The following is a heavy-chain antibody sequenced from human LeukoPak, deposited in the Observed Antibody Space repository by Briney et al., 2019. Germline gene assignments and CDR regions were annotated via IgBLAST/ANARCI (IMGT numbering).Heavy chain of an antibody. D-gene: IGHD6-19*01. J-gene: IGHJ6*03. V-gene: IGHV3-23*01. Sequence: PGGSLRLSCAASGFAFSSFAMGWVRQSPGKGLEWLSTINGGGNTTFYSDSVKGRFTISRDNSKNTLYLQMDSLRPDDTATYYCTKELHVAVAVADYYYFYMDVWGGGTAVTVSS. CDR1: GFAFSSFA. CDR2: INGGGNTT. CDR3: TKELHVAVAVADYYYFYMDV.